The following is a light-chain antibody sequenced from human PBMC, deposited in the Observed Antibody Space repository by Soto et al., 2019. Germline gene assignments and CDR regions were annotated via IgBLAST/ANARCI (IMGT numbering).Light chain of an antibody. CDR1: QSIRSW. CDR2: QAS. J-gene: IGKJ1*01. CDR3: QPYNSYPWT. V-gene: IGKV1-5*03. Sequence: DIQMTQSPSTLSASVGDRVTITCRASQSIRSWLAWYQQKPGKAPNLLIYQASNLKSGVPSRFSGSGSGTEYTLTISSLQPDDFAIYYCQPYNSYPWTFGQGTKVEIK.